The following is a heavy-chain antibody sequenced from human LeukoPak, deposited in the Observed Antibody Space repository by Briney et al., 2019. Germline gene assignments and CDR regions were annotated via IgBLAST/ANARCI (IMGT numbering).Heavy chain of an antibody. CDR3: AKGSGAMVRGVNPPYYFDY. J-gene: IGHJ4*02. CDR1: GFTFSNYY. CDR2: ISSSSSAT. Sequence: GGSLRLSCAASGFTFSNYYMNWVRQAPGKGLEWVSYISSSSSATYYADSVKGRFTISRDNAKNSLYLQMNSLRAEDMALYYCAKGSGAMVRGVNPPYYFDYWGQGTLVTVSS. V-gene: IGHV3-48*04. D-gene: IGHD3-10*01.